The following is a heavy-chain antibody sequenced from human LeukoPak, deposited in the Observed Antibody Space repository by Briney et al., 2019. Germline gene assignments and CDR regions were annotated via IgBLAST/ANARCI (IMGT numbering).Heavy chain of an antibody. D-gene: IGHD3-3*01. Sequence: ASVKVSCKASGYTFTSYYMHWVRQAPGQGLEWMGIINPSGGSTSYAQKFRGRVTMTRDTSTSTVYMELSSLRSEDTAVYYCARGFSQRFYSPRYYFDYWGQGTLVTVSS. V-gene: IGHV1-46*01. CDR3: ARGFSQRFYSPRYYFDY. CDR2: INPSGGST. J-gene: IGHJ4*02. CDR1: GYTFTSYY.